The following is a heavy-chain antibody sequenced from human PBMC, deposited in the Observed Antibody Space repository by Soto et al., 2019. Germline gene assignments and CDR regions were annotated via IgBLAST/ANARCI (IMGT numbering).Heavy chain of an antibody. CDR2: INHLGST. J-gene: IGHJ6*02. CDR3: ARGKPFGHYGMDV. D-gene: IGHD3-3*01. V-gene: IGHV4-34*01. CDR1: GGSLSDYH. Sequence: PSETLSLTCALYGGSLSDYHWIWVRQPPGKGLDWIGEINHLGSTGYKPSLKSRVTISVDTSKTQFSLKLSSVTAADTAVYYCARGKPFGHYGMDVWGQGTTVTVSS.